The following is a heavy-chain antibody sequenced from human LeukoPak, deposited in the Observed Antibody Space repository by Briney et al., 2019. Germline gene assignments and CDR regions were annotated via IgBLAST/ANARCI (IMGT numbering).Heavy chain of an antibody. CDR3: AKVQPGYSYCFDY. Sequence: GGSLRLSCAASGFTFDDYAMHWVRQAPGKGLEWVSGISWNSGSIGYADSVKGRFTISRDNAKNSLYLQMNSLRAEDTALYYCAKVQPGYSYCFDYWGQGTLVTVSS. CDR1: GFTFDDYA. CDR2: ISWNSGSI. J-gene: IGHJ4*02. D-gene: IGHD4-23*01. V-gene: IGHV3-9*01.